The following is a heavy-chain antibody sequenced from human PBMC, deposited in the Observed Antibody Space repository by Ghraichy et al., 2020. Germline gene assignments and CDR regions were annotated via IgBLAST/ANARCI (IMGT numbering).Heavy chain of an antibody. V-gene: IGHV4-31*03. CDR1: GGSISSGGYY. J-gene: IGHJ4*02. Sequence: LSLTCNVSGGSISSGGYYWSWIRQHPGKGLEWIGYIYFSGSTSYNPSLKSRVTMSVDTSKNQFSLKLSSVTAADTAVYYCAGDSGILNYWGQGTLVTVSS. D-gene: IGHD6-19*01. CDR2: IYFSGST. CDR3: AGDSGILNY.